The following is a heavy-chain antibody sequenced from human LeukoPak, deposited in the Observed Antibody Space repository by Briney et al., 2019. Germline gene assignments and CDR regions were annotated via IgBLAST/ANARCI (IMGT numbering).Heavy chain of an antibody. D-gene: IGHD6-13*01. J-gene: IGHJ4*02. V-gene: IGHV3-30*18. CDR1: GFSFSSDG. CDR2: ISNDGNRK. Sequence: GGSLRLSCAASGFSFSSDGMHWVRQAPGKGLEWVAFISNDGNRKYYADSVKGRFTISRDKSENTLYVQMNGLRAEDTAVYYCAKDRSTTWSLDYWGQGTLVTVSS. CDR3: AKDRSTTWSLDY.